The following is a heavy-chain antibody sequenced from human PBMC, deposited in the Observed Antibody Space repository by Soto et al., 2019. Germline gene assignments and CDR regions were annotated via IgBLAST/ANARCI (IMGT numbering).Heavy chain of an antibody. V-gene: IGHV1-8*01. CDR2: MTPSGYI. D-gene: IGHD6-25*01. J-gene: IGHJ4*02. Sequence: QVQLVQSGAEVRKPGASVKVSCKASGFPFTSLDINWVRQAPGQGLEWVGYMTPSGYIGFAQKFRGRVSMTRDASTSTVSMELSSLRSDDTAVYYCARYQEAAAFNDWGQGTLVTASS. CDR3: ARYQEAAAFND. CDR1: GFPFTSLD.